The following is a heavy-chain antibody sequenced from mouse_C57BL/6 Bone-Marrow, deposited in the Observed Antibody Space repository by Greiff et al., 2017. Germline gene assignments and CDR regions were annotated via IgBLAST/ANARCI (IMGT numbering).Heavy chain of an antibody. CDR3: TKKGLRRSYYAMDY. CDR1: GFNIKDDY. J-gene: IGHJ4*01. Sequence: EVQLQQSGAELVRPGASVKLSCTASGFNIKDDYMHWVKQRTEQGLEWIGWIDPENGDTEYASKFQGKATITADTSSNTAYLQLSSLTSEDTAVYYCTKKGLRRSYYAMDYWGQGTSVTVSS. D-gene: IGHD2-4*01. CDR2: IDPENGDT. V-gene: IGHV14-4*01.